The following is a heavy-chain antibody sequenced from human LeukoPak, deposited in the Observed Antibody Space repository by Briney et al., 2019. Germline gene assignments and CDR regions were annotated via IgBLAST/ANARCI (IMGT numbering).Heavy chain of an antibody. J-gene: IGHJ5*02. V-gene: IGHV1-69*05. D-gene: IGHD7-27*01. CDR2: IIPIFGTA. CDR3: ARVPLGGVNWFDP. Sequence: GSSVKVSCKASGGTFSSYAISWVRQAPGQGLEWMGGIIPIFGTANYAQKFQGRVTITTDESTSTAYMELSSLRSEDTAVYYCARVPLGGVNWFDPWGQGTLVTVSS. CDR1: GGTFSSYA.